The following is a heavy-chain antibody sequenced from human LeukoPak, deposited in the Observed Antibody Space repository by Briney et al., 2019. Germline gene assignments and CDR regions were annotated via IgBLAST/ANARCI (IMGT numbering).Heavy chain of an antibody. CDR3: ARVEEGYYDSSGYPGYYFDY. J-gene: IGHJ4*02. CDR2: INHSGST. CDR1: GGSFSGYY. D-gene: IGHD3-22*01. V-gene: IGHV4-34*01. Sequence: SETLSVTCAVYGGSFSGYYWSWIRQPPGKGLEWIGEINHSGSTNYNPSLKSRVTISVDTSKNQFPLKLSSVTAADTAVYYCARVEEGYYDSSGYPGYYFDYWGQGTLVTVSS.